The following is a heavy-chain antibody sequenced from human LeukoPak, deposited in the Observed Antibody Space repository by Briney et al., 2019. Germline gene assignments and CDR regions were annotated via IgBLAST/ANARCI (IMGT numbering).Heavy chain of an antibody. V-gene: IGHV1-2*02. Sequence: ASVTVTCKASGYTFTGYYMHWVRPAPGQGLEWMGWINPNSGGTNYAQKFLGRVTITRDTSISTAYMELSRLRSDHTAVYYCARGPHYYGSGSYGAFVISGERALVTVSS. CDR2: INPNSGGT. D-gene: IGHD3-10*01. J-gene: IGHJ3*02. CDR3: ARGPHYYGSGSYGAFVI. CDR1: GYTFTGYY.